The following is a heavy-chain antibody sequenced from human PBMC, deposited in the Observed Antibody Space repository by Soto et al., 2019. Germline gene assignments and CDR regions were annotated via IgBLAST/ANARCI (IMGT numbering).Heavy chain of an antibody. V-gene: IGHV3-23*01. Sequence: PXGSLILSCAVAGFTINSHAMGWVRQAPGKGLEWVSAIGPRGRDTYYAASVKGRFTISRDNSKNTVSLQMNSLRAEDTAVYYCAILGGTYYAFDFWGQGTLVTVSS. CDR3: AILGGTYYAFDF. CDR2: IGPRGRDT. CDR1: GFTINSHA. J-gene: IGHJ3*01. D-gene: IGHD1-26*01.